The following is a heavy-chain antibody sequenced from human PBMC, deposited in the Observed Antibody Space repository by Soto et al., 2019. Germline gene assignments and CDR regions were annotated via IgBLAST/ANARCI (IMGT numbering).Heavy chain of an antibody. J-gene: IGHJ4*02. D-gene: IGHD6-13*01. CDR2: VSFDGTTK. CDR1: GFTFSTHA. V-gene: IGHV3-30-3*01. Sequence: QVQLVESGGGVVQPGRSLRLSCAASGFTFSTHAMHWVRQAPGKGLECVAIVSFDGTTKYHTDSVKGRFTISRDNSKNTLYLQMSGLTPEDTAVYYCARDQTGITTAGGGRIDHWGQGTLVTVSS. CDR3: ARDQTGITTAGGGRIDH.